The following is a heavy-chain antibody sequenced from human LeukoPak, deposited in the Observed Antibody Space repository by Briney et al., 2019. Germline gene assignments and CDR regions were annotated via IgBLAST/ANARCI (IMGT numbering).Heavy chain of an antibody. CDR1: GFTFSSYW. D-gene: IGHD4-23*01. CDR2: IYSDGTIT. Sequence: QPGGSLRLSCAASGFTFSSYWMHWVRQAPGKGLVWVSRIYSDGTITSYADSVKGRFTISRDNAKNTLYLQVNSLRDEDTAVYYCARSGGGSPILGFDYWGQGTLVTVSS. CDR3: ARSGGGSPILGFDY. J-gene: IGHJ4*02. V-gene: IGHV3-74*01.